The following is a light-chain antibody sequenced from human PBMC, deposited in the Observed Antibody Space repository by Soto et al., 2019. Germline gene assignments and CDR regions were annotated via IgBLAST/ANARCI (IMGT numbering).Light chain of an antibody. Sequence: DIQMTQSPSSLSASVGDRVTITCRASQSINSYLNWYQQKPGKAPKLLIYTASNLQSGVPSRFSGSGSGTAYTLTVNSLQLEDFATYYCQQSFSMPLTFGGGTKVEIK. J-gene: IGKJ4*01. CDR2: TAS. CDR1: QSINSY. V-gene: IGKV1-39*01. CDR3: QQSFSMPLT.